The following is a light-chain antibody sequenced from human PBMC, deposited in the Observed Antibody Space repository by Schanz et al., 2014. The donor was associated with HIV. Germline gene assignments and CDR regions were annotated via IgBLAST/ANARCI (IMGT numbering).Light chain of an antibody. CDR3: GSITATGAWV. Sequence: QSALTQPASVSGSPGQSISISCTGTSGDVGSYNYVSWYQQRPGKAPKLIIYDDTYRPSEDSDRFSGSKSGNTASLTISGLRDEDEADYYCGSITATGAWVFGGGTKLTVL. CDR2: DDT. J-gene: IGLJ3*02. CDR1: SGDVGSYNY. V-gene: IGLV2-14*03.